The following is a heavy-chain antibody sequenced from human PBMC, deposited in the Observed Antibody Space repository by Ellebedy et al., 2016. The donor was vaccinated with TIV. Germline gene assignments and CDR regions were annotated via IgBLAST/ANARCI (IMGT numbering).Heavy chain of an antibody. J-gene: IGHJ4*02. CDR2: FNHGGVT. CDR3: ALGSLYYYDSNGPY. D-gene: IGHD3-22*01. Sequence: MPSETLSLTCSVYGGSFSAYYWSWIRQSPEKGLEWIGEFNHGGVTSYNPSLKSRVTVPVDTSKKQVSLKLSSATAADTAVYYCALGSLYYYDSNGPYWGPGTLVTVSS. V-gene: IGHV4-34*01. CDR1: GGSFSAYY.